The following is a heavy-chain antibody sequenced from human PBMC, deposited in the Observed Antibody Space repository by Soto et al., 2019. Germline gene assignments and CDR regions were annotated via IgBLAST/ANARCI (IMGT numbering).Heavy chain of an antibody. Sequence: SETLSLTCAVSGGSISSSNWWSWVRQPPGKGLEWIREIYHSGSTNYNPSLKSRVTISVDKSKNQFSLKLSSVTAADTAVYYCARVNVLRFLERTYYYYGMDVWGQGTTVTVSS. D-gene: IGHD3-3*01. CDR3: ARVNVLRFLERTYYYYGMDV. CDR1: GGSISSSNW. J-gene: IGHJ6*02. V-gene: IGHV4-4*02. CDR2: IYHSGST.